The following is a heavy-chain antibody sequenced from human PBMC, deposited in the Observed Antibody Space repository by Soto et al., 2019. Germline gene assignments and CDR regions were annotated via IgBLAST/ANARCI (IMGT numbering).Heavy chain of an antibody. CDR3: ARSEQLVRELDY. Sequence: SVKVSCKASGGTFSSYSISWVRQAPGQGLEWMGGIIPIFGTANYAQKFQGRVTITADKSTSTAYMELSSLRSEDTAVYYCARSEQLVRELDYWGQGTLVTVSS. D-gene: IGHD6-6*01. CDR2: IIPIFGTA. J-gene: IGHJ4*02. CDR1: GGTFSSYS. V-gene: IGHV1-69*06.